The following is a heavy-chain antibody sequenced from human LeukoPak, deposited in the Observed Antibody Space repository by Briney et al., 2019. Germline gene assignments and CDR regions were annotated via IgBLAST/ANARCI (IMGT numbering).Heavy chain of an antibody. V-gene: IGHV4-4*07. CDR3: ARENSGSYREFDY. D-gene: IGHD1-26*01. J-gene: IGHJ4*02. Sequence: SETLSLTCTVSGGSISSYYWSWIRQPAGKGLEWIGRVYTSGSTNYNASLKSRVSMSVDTSKNQFSLKLSSVTAADTAVFYCARENSGSYREFDYWGQGTLVTVSS. CDR1: GGSISSYY. CDR2: VYTSGST.